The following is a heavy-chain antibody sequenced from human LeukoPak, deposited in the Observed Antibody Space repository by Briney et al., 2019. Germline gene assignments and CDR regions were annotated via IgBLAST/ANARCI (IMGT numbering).Heavy chain of an antibody. CDR2: ISGGGGST. J-gene: IGHJ6*02. Sequence: PGGSLRLSCAASGFTFSRYAMSWVRQAPGKGREWVSAISGGGGSTYYADSVKGRFTISRDNSKNTLYLQMNSLRAEDTAVYYCAKDLGMPPDYYYYYGMDVWGQGTTVTVSS. D-gene: IGHD7-27*01. V-gene: IGHV3-23*01. CDR3: AKDLGMPPDYYYYYGMDV. CDR1: GFTFSRYA.